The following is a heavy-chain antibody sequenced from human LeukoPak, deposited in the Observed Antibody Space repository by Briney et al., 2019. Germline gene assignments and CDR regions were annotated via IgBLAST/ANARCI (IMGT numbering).Heavy chain of an antibody. CDR1: GFTFSSYG. CDR3: AKVPGYCSGGSCYVGGFDY. CDR2: ISYDGSNK. J-gene: IGHJ4*02. Sequence: PGGSLRLSCAASGFTFSSYGMHWVRQAPGKGLEWVAVISYDGSNKYYADSVKGRFTISRDNSKNTLYLQMNSLRAEDTAVYYCAKVPGYCSGGSCYVGGFDYWGQGTLVTVSS. D-gene: IGHD2-15*01. V-gene: IGHV3-30*18.